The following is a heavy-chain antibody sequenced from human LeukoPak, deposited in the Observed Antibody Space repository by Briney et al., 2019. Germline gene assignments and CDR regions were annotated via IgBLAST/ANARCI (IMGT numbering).Heavy chain of an antibody. V-gene: IGHV1-8*02. J-gene: IGHJ4*02. Sequence: ASVKVSCKASGYTFTGYYMHWVRQAPGQGLEWMGWMNPNSGNTGYAQRFQGRVTMTRNTSISTAYMELSSLRSEDTAVYYCARGVRVVRGVPITYYFDYWGQGTLVTVSS. CDR2: MNPNSGNT. CDR1: GYTFTGYY. D-gene: IGHD3-10*01. CDR3: ARGVRVVRGVPITYYFDY.